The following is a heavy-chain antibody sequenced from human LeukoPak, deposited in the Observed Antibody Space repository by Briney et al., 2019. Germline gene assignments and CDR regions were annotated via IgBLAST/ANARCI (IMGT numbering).Heavy chain of an antibody. J-gene: IGHJ4*02. CDR1: GYTFTSYD. CDR2: MNPNSGNT. V-gene: IGHV1-8*01. D-gene: IGHD3-9*01. Sequence: ASAKVSCKASGYTFTSYDINWVRQATGQGLEWMGWMNPNSGNTGYAQKFQGRVTMTRNTSISTAYMELSSLRSEDTAVYYCARGSSTRYFDWLSILKTYYFDYWGQGTLVTVSS. CDR3: ARGSSTRYFDWLSILKTYYFDY.